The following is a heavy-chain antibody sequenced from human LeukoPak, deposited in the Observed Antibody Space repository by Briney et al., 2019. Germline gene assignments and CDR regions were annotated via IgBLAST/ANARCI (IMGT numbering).Heavy chain of an antibody. CDR2: IRSKAYGGTT. CDR1: GFTFGDYA. CDR3: TRASEWELPYYYYYMDV. V-gene: IGHV3-49*03. D-gene: IGHD1-26*01. Sequence: PGGSLRLSCTASGFTFGDYAMSWFRQAPGKGLEWVGFIRSKAYGGTTEYAASVKGRFTISRDDSKSIAYLQMNSLKTEDTAVYYCTRASEWELPYYYYYMDVWGKGTTVTVSS. J-gene: IGHJ6*03.